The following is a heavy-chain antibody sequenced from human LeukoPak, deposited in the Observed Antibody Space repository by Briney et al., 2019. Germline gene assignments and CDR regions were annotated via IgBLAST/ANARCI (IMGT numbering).Heavy chain of an antibody. V-gene: IGHV4-39*01. CDR1: GGSISSSSYY. J-gene: IGHJ5*02. Sequence: SETLSLTCTVSGGSISSSSYYWGWIRQPPGKGLEWIGSIYYSGSTYYNPSLKSRVTISVDTSKNQFSLKLSSVTAADTAVYYCARHGYYYGSGSFAWGQGTLVTVSS. D-gene: IGHD3-10*01. CDR2: IYYSGST. CDR3: ARHGYYYGSGSFA.